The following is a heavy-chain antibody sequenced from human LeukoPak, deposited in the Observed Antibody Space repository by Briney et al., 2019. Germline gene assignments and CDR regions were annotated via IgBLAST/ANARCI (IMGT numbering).Heavy chain of an antibody. J-gene: IGHJ4*02. CDR1: GFTFSSYG. CDR2: ISYDGSNK. CDR3: ARTTHCGGACYFFDY. Sequence: GGSLRLSCAASGFTFSSYGMHWVRQAPGKGLEWVAVISYDGSNKYYADSVKGRFTISRDNAKNTLYLQMNSLRAEDTAVYYCARTTHCGGACYFFDYWGQGALVTVSS. D-gene: IGHD2-21*02. V-gene: IGHV3-30*03.